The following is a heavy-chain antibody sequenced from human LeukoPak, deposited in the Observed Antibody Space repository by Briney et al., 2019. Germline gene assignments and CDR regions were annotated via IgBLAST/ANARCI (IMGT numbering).Heavy chain of an antibody. CDR2: IKQDGSEK. D-gene: IGHD3-3*01. Sequence: GGSLRLSCAASGFTFSSYWMSWVRQAPGKGPEWVANIKQDGSEKYYVDSVKGRFIISRDNAKNSLYLQMNSLRAEDTAVYYCARDAFSRISVFGVVSDAFDIWGQGTMVTVSS. V-gene: IGHV3-7*01. J-gene: IGHJ3*02. CDR3: ARDAFSRISVFGVVSDAFDI. CDR1: GFTFSSYW.